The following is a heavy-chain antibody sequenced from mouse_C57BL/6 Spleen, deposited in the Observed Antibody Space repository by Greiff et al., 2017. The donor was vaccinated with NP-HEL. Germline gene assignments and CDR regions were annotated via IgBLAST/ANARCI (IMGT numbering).Heavy chain of an antibody. J-gene: IGHJ1*03. CDR3: AREDYGSSYGYFDV. D-gene: IGHD1-1*01. Sequence: VQLVESGAELARPGASVKLSCKASGYTFTSYGISWVKQRTGQGLEWIGEIYPRSGNTYYNDKFKGKATLTADKSSSTAYMELRSLTSEDSAVYFCAREDYGSSYGYFDVWGTGTTVTVSS. V-gene: IGHV1-81*01. CDR1: GYTFTSYG. CDR2: IYPRSGNT.